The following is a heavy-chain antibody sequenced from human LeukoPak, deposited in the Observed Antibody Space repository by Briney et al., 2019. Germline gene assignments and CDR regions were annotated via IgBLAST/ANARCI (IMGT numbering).Heavy chain of an antibody. CDR3: ARQADLDY. CDR2: INPNSGGT. J-gene: IGHJ4*02. CDR1: GYTFTSYY. Sequence: ASVKVSCKASGYTFTSYYMHWMRQAPGQGLEWMGWINPNSGGTNYAQKFQGRVTMARDTSISTAYMELSRLRSDDTAVYYCARQADLDYWGQGTLVTVSS. V-gene: IGHV1-2*02.